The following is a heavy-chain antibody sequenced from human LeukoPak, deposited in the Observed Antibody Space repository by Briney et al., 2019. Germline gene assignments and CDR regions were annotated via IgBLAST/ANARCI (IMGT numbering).Heavy chain of an antibody. D-gene: IGHD3-22*01. V-gene: IGHV4-34*01. CDR2: INHSGST. Sequence: SETLSLTCAVYGGSFSGYYWSWIRQPPGKGLEWIGEINHSGSTNYNPSLKSRVTISVDTSENQFSLKLNSMTAADTAVYYCARHYYDSSGYYYSSKNYFDSWGQGSLVTVSS. CDR1: GGSFSGYY. CDR3: ARHYYDSSGYYYSSKNYFDS. J-gene: IGHJ4*02.